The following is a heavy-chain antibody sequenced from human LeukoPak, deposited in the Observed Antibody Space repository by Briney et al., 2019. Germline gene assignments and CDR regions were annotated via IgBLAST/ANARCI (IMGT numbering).Heavy chain of an antibody. J-gene: IGHJ6*03. CDR1: GGSISSGSYF. Sequence: PSETLSLTCTVSGGSISSGSYFWSWIRQPAGKGLEWIGRIYTSGSTNYNPSLKSRVTISVDTSKNQFSLKLSSVTAADTAVYYCARGGQFYYYYMDVWGKGTTVTVSS. CDR3: ARGGQFYYYYMDV. D-gene: IGHD5-24*01. V-gene: IGHV4-61*02. CDR2: IYTSGST.